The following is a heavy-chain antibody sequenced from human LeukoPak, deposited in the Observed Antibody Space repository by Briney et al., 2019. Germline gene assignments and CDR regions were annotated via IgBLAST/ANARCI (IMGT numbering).Heavy chain of an antibody. V-gene: IGHV1-18*01. J-gene: IGHJ5*02. CDR2: ISAYNGNT. D-gene: IGHD2-2*01. CDR3: ARALYCSSTSCSENWFDP. CDR1: GYTFTSYG. Sequence: ASVKVSCKASGYTFTSYGISWVRQAPGQGLEWMGRISAYNGNTNYAQKLQGRVTMTTDTSTSTAYMELRSLRSDDTAVYYCARALYCSSTSCSENWFDPWGQGTLVTVSS.